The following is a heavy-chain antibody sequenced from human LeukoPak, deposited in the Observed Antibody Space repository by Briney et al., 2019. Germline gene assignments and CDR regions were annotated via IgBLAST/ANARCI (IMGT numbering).Heavy chain of an antibody. CDR1: GGSVSNFH. D-gene: IGHD1-14*01. CDR2: ISYSGNT. CDR3: ARVTTVNTGDFDY. V-gene: IGHV4-59*02. Sequence: PSETLSLTCTVPGGSVSNFHWSWIRQPPGKGLEWIGYISYSGNTNYNPSLKSRVTISVDTSKNQFSLKLRSVTAADTAVYYCARVTTVNTGDFDYWGQGTLATVSS. J-gene: IGHJ4*02.